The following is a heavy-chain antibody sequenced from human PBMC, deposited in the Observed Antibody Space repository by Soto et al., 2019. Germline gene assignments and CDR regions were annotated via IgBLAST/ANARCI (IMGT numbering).Heavy chain of an antibody. D-gene: IGHD2-21*02. V-gene: IGHV4-61*01. Sequence: QVQLQESGPGLVKPSETLSLTCTVSGGSVSSGSYYWSWIRQPPGKGLEWIGYIYYSGSTNYNPSLKSRVTISLDTSKNQFSLKLSSVTAADTAVYYCAREYCGGDCYSYYYGMDVWGQGTTVTVSS. CDR3: AREYCGGDCYSYYYGMDV. CDR2: IYYSGST. CDR1: GGSVSSGSYY. J-gene: IGHJ6*02.